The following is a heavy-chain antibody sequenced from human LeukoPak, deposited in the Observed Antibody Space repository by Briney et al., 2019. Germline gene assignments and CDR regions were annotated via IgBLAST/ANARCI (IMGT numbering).Heavy chain of an antibody. CDR3: AREMGLNIVATFGY. J-gene: IGHJ4*02. Sequence: GRSLILSCAASGFTFSNYGMHWVRQAPGKGLEWVALIWYDGSNKYYADSVKGRFTISRDNSKNTLYLQMNSLRAEDTAVYYCAREMGLNIVATFGYWGQGTLVTDSS. D-gene: IGHD5-12*01. CDR2: IWYDGSNK. V-gene: IGHV3-33*01. CDR1: GFTFSNYG.